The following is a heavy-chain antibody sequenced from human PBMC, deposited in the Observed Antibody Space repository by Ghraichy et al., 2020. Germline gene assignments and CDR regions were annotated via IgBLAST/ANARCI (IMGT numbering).Heavy chain of an antibody. J-gene: IGHJ6*02. CDR2: ISAYNGNT. CDR1: GYTFTSYG. V-gene: IGHV1-18*04. D-gene: IGHD3-22*01. CDR3: ARDRMELYYYDSSGQEDGMDV. Sequence: ASVKVSCKASGYTFTSYGISWVRQAPGQGLEWMGWISAYNGNTNYAQKLQGRVTMTTDTSTSTAYMELRSLRSDDTAVYYCARDRMELYYYDSSGQEDGMDVWGQGTTVTVSS.